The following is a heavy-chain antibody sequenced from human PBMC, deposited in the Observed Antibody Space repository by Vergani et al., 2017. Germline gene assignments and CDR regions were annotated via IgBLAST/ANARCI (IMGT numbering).Heavy chain of an antibody. Sequence: QVQLVQSGAEVKKPGASVKVSCKASGYTFTSYGISWVRQAPGQGLEWMGWISAYNGNTNYAQKLQGRVTMTTDTSTSTAYMELRSLRSDYTAVYYCAGGPLRIMITFGGVIAPPVYFDYWGQGTLVTVSS. J-gene: IGHJ4*02. D-gene: IGHD3-16*02. V-gene: IGHV1-18*01. CDR3: AGGPLRIMITFGGVIAPPVYFDY. CDR2: ISAYNGNT. CDR1: GYTFTSYG.